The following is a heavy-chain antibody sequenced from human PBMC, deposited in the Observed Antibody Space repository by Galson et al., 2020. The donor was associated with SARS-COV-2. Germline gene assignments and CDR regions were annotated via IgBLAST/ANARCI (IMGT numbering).Heavy chain of an antibody. J-gene: IGHJ6*03. CDR2: IIPIFGTA. V-gene: IGHV1-69*13. CDR3: ARAMWELGDYYYCYMDV. Sequence: SVKVSCKASGGTFSSYAISWVRQAPGQGLEWMGGIIPIFGTANYAQKFQGRVTITADESTSTAYMELSSLRSEDTAVYYCARAMWELGDYYYCYMDVWGKGTTGTVS. D-gene: IGHD1-26*01. CDR1: GGTFSSYA.